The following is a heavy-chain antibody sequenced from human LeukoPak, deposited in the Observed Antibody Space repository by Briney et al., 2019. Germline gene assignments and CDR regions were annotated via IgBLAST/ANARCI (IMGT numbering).Heavy chain of an antibody. Sequence: SETLSLTCTVSGGSISSSSYYWGWIRQPPGKGLEGIGSIYYSGRTYYNPSLKSRVTISVDTSKNQFSLKLSSVTAADTAVYYCARSRPDWGYYYYYYGMDVWGQGTTVTVSS. V-gene: IGHV4-39*01. D-gene: IGHD7-27*01. CDR1: GGSISSSSYY. CDR3: ARSRPDWGYYYYYYGMDV. CDR2: IYYSGRT. J-gene: IGHJ6*02.